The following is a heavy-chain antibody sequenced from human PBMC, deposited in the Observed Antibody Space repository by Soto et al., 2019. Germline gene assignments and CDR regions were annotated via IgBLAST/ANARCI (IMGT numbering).Heavy chain of an antibody. V-gene: IGHV3-23*01. J-gene: IGHJ3*02. Sequence: GGSLRLSCAASGFSFSSSAMSWVRQAPGKRLEWVSRFRESGGSTHYADPVKGRFTISRDNANNTLYLQMNSLRAEDTAVYYCAREIAAAGTAFDIWGQGTMVTVSS. CDR2: FRESGGST. CDR1: GFSFSSSA. D-gene: IGHD6-13*01. CDR3: AREIAAAGTAFDI.